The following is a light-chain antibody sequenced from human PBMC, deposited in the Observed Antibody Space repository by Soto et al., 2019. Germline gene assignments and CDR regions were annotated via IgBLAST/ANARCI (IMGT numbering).Light chain of an antibody. CDR1: SSNIGSNT. CDR2: SNN. J-gene: IGLJ2*01. Sequence: LTQPPSASGTPGQRVTISCSGSSSNIGSNTVNWYQQLPGTAPKLLIYSNNQRPSGVPDRFSGSKSGTSASLAISGLQSEDEADYYCAAWDDSLNVLFGGGTKVTVL. CDR3: AAWDDSLNVL. V-gene: IGLV1-44*01.